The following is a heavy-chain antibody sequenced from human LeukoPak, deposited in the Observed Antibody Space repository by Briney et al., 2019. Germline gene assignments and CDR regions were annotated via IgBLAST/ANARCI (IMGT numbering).Heavy chain of an antibody. V-gene: IGHV3-53*01. CDR2: IYSGGST. Sequence: PGGSLRLSCAASGFTVSSNYMSWVRQGPGKGLEWVSVIYSGGSTYYADSVKGRFTISRDNSKNTLYLQMNSLRAEDTAVYYCATEVTGAFDIWGQGTMVTVSS. CDR1: GFTVSSNY. J-gene: IGHJ3*02. CDR3: ATEVTGAFDI.